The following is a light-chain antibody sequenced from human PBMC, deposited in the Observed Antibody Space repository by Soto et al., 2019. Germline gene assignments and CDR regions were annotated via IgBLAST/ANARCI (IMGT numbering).Light chain of an antibody. CDR1: QGSSND. CDR2: AAS. J-gene: IGKJ1*01. V-gene: IGKV1-6*01. Sequence: AIQLTQSPSSLAAFLGDRGPITCRRRQGSSNDLGWYQQKPGQAPKLLIYAASSLQSGVPSRFSGSGSGTDFTLTISSLQPEDFATYYCLQDYNYPQTFGQGTKVDIK. CDR3: LQDYNYPQT.